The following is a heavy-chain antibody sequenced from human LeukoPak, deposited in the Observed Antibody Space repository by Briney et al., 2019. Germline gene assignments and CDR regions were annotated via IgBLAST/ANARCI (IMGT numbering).Heavy chain of an antibody. V-gene: IGHV4-59*01. CDR2: IYYSGRT. J-gene: IGHJ3*02. CDR3: ARGLQWELLGAFDI. CDR1: GGSISSYY. Sequence: KPSETLSLTSTVSGGSISSYYWSWIRQPPGKGLEWIGYIYYSGRTNYNPSLKSRVTISVDTSKNQFSLKLRSVTAADTAVYYCARGLQWELLGAFDIWGQGTMVTVSS. D-gene: IGHD1-26*01.